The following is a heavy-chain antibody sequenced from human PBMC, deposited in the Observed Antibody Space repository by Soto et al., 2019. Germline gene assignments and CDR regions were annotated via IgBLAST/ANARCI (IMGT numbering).Heavy chain of an antibody. CDR2: ISAYNGNT. CDR3: ARDYVVVVAAATRPAGYYYGMDV. Sequence: ASVKVSCKASGYTFTSYGISWVRQAPGQGLEWMGWISAYNGNTNYAQKLQGRVTMTTDTSTSTAYMELRSLRSDDTAVYYCARDYVVVVAAATRPAGYYYGMDVCGQGTTVTVSS. CDR1: GYTFTSYG. V-gene: IGHV1-18*04. J-gene: IGHJ6*02. D-gene: IGHD2-15*01.